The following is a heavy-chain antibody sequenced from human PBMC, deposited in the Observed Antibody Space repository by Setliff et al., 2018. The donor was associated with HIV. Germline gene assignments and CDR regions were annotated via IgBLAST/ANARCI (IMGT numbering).Heavy chain of an antibody. Sequence: PGGSLRLSCAASGFTFSNYAMHWVRQAPGKGLEWVGRIRSKTKSYATTYAASVKGRFAISRDDSNNTAYLQMNSLEIEDTAVYYCARQGVAGYYYYYMDVWGKGTTVTVSS. V-gene: IGHV3-73*01. CDR3: ARQGVAGYYYYYMDV. CDR1: GFTFSNYA. CDR2: IRSKTKSYAT. D-gene: IGHD2-15*01. J-gene: IGHJ6*03.